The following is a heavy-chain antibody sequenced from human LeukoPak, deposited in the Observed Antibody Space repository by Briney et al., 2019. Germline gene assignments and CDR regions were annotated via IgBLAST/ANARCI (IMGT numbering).Heavy chain of an antibody. Sequence: GGSLRLSCAASGFTFSSYGMHWVRQAPGKGLEWVAVISYDGSNKYYADSVKGRFTISRDNAKNSLYLQMNSLRAEDTAVYYCARDFDTPWGQGTLVTVSS. V-gene: IGHV3-30*03. J-gene: IGHJ5*02. D-gene: IGHD3-9*01. CDR2: ISYDGSNK. CDR3: ARDFDTP. CDR1: GFTFSSYG.